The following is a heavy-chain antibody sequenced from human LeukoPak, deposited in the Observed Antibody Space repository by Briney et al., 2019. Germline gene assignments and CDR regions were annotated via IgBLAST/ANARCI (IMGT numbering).Heavy chain of an antibody. Sequence: ASVKVSCKVSGYSLTDFSMHWVRQAPGKGLEWMGTFAVEDGKTIYAQKFRGRVTMTEDTSTDTAYMELRSLTSDDTAVYYCARDSRSGEVLRLDSWGQGTRVTVSS. V-gene: IGHV1-24*01. D-gene: IGHD3-10*01. CDR3: ARDSRSGEVLRLDS. CDR2: FAVEDGKT. CDR1: GYSLTDFS. J-gene: IGHJ4*02.